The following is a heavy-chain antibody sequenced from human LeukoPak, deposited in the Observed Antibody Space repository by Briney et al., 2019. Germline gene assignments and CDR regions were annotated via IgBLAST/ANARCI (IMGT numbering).Heavy chain of an antibody. J-gene: IGHJ4*02. V-gene: IGHV3-30*18. D-gene: IGHD2/OR15-2a*01. CDR3: AKASSNYFYYFEY. Sequence: GRSLRLSCAASGFTFSSSDMHWVRQAPGKGLEWVAVISYDATNKYYADSVKGRFTLSRDNSKNTLYLQTNTLRDEDTAVYYCAKASSNYFYYFEYWGQGTLVTVSS. CDR1: GFTFSSSD. CDR2: ISYDATNK.